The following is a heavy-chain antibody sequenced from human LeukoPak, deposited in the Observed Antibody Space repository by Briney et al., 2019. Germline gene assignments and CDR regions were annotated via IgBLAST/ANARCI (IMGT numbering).Heavy chain of an antibody. V-gene: IGHV1-18*01. Sequence: ASVKVSCKASGYTFTSYGISWVRQAPGQGLEWMGWISAYNGNTNYAQKFQGRVTITRDTSASTAYMELSSLRSEDTAVYYCARSSMVRTFDYWGQGTLVTVSS. CDR3: ARSSMVRTFDY. J-gene: IGHJ4*02. CDR2: ISAYNGNT. D-gene: IGHD3-10*01. CDR1: GYTFTSYG.